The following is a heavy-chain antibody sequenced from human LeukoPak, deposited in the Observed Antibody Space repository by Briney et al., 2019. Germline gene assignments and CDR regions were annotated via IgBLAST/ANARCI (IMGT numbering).Heavy chain of an antibody. CDR2: IYYSGST. CDR1: GGSISSSSYY. V-gene: IGHV4-39*01. D-gene: IGHD3-9*01. J-gene: IGHJ4*02. Sequence: TASETLSLTCTVSGGSISSSSYYWGWIRQPPGKGLEWIGSIYYSGSTYYNPSLKSRVTISVDTSKNQFSLKLSSVTAADTAVYYCAAGVRYFDWLVGGFDYWGQGTLVTVPS. CDR3: AAGVRYFDWLVGGFDY.